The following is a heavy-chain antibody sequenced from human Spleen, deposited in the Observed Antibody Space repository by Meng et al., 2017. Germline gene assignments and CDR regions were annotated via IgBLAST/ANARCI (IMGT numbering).Heavy chain of an antibody. V-gene: IGHV1-69*05. J-gene: IGHJ3*02. CDR2: IIPIFGTA. CDR3: ARVASVTTNAFDI. D-gene: IGHD4-17*01. CDR1: GGTFSSYA. Sequence: SVKVSCKASGGTFSSYAISWVRQAPGQGLEWMGGIIPIFGTANYAQKFQGRVTNTTDESTSTAYMELSSLRSEDTAVYYCARVASVTTNAFDIWGQGTMVTVSS.